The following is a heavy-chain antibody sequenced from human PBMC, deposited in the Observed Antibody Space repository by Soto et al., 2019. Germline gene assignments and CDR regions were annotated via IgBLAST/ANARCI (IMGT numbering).Heavy chain of an antibody. D-gene: IGHD2-15*01. CDR2: ISPFTGDT. CDR1: GYTFTNYG. J-gene: IGHJ6*02. CDR3: ARSCSGGSCHSAY. V-gene: IGHV1-18*04. Sequence: GASVKVSCKASGYTFTNYGINWVRQAPGQGLEWMGWISPFTGDTHYTQSLQGRITMTTDTSTSTAYMELRSLRSADTAVYYCARSCSGGSCHSAYWGQGTTVTVSS.